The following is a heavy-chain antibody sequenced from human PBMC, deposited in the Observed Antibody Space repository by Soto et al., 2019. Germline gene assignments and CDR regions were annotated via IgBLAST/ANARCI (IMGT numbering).Heavy chain of an antibody. D-gene: IGHD3-22*01. CDR3: ARRSWYYYDSSGYSAAAFDI. CDR1: GGTFSSYA. V-gene: IGHV1-69*06. J-gene: IGHJ3*02. CDR2: IIPIFGTA. Sequence: GASVKVSCKASGGTFSSYAISWVRQAPGQGLEWMGGIIPIFGTANYAQKFQGRVTITADKSTSTAYMELSSLRSEDTAVYYCARRSWYYYDSSGYSAAAFDIWGQGTMVTVSS.